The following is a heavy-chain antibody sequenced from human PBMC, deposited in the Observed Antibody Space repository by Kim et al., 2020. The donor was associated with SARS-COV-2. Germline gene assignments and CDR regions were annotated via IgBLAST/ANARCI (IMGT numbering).Heavy chain of an antibody. D-gene: IGHD6-19*01. J-gene: IGHJ6*02. CDR1: GYTFTSYD. CDR3: ARERGYSSGWYVVFRPEDNYYYGMDV. Sequence: ASVKVSCKASGYTFTSYDINWVRQATGQGLEWMGWMNPNSGNTGYAQKFQGRVTMTRNTSISTAYMELSSLRSEDTAVYYCARERGYSSGWYVVFRPEDNYYYGMDVWGQGTTVTVSS. CDR2: MNPNSGNT. V-gene: IGHV1-8*01.